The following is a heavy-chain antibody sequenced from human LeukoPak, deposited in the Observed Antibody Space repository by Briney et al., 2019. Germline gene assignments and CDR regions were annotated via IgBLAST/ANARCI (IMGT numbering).Heavy chain of an antibody. CDR2: ISYDGSNK. CDR3: ARGTNYYDSSGYYDY. J-gene: IGHJ4*02. Sequence: PGRSLRLSCAASGFTFSSYGMHWVRQAPGKGLEWVAVISYDGSNKYYADSVKGRFTISRDNAKNSLYLQMNSLRAEDTAVYYCARGTNYYDSSGYYDYWGQGTLVTVSS. D-gene: IGHD3-22*01. V-gene: IGHV3-30*03. CDR1: GFTFSSYG.